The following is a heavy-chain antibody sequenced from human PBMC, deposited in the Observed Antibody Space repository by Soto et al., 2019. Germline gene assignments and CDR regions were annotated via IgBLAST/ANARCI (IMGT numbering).Heavy chain of an antibody. Sequence: SETLSLTCTVSGGSISSSSYYWGWIRQPPGKGLEWIGSIYYSGSTYYNPSLKSRVTMSVHTSKNQFSLKLISVTAADTAVYYCASSDLGLGLFDFWGHGTLVTVSS. CDR2: IYYSGST. V-gene: IGHV4-39*07. CDR1: GGSISSSSYY. J-gene: IGHJ4*01. CDR3: ASSDLGLGLFDF.